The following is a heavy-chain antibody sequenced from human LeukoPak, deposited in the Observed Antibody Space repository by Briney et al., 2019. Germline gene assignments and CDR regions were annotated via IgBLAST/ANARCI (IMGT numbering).Heavy chain of an antibody. Sequence: SETLSLSCTVSGGSVSSYSWSWIRQPAGKGLEWIGRIYASGNTNYSPSLKSRVTTSLDTSKNQFSLNLSSVTAADTAVYYCARAQDCSSGCYRFLDYWGQGTLVTVSS. CDR3: ARAQDCSSGCYRFLDY. D-gene: IGHD6-19*01. V-gene: IGHV4-4*07. CDR1: GGSVSSYS. CDR2: IYASGNT. J-gene: IGHJ4*02.